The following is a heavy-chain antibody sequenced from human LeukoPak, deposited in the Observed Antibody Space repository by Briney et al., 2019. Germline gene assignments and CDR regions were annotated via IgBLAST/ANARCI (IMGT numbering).Heavy chain of an antibody. D-gene: IGHD3-3*01. CDR2: INHSGST. CDR3: ARNPPLWAEWLLDVDY. V-gene: IGHV4-34*01. Sequence: SETLSLTCAVYGGSFSGYYWSWIRQPPGKGLEWIGEINHSGSTNYNPSLKSRVTISVDTSKNQFSLKLSSVTAEDTAVYYCARNPPLWAEWLLDVDYWGQGTLVTVSS. J-gene: IGHJ4*02. CDR1: GGSFSGYY.